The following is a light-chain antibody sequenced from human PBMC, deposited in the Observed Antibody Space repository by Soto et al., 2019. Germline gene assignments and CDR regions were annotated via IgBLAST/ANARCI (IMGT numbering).Light chain of an antibody. CDR2: DAS. CDR1: QSVSSY. J-gene: IGKJ1*01. V-gene: IGKV3-11*01. Sequence: EIVLTQSPATLSLSPGERATLSCRASQSVSSYLAWYQHKVGQAPRLLIYDASSRATGIPARFSGSGSGTDFTLTISSLQPDDFATYYCQHYNSYSEAFGQGTKVDIK. CDR3: QHYNSYSEA.